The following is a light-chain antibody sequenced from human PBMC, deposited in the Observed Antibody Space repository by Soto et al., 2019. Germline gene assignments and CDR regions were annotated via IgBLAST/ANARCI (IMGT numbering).Light chain of an antibody. CDR2: EVS. CDR1: SSXVXXXXX. V-gene: IGLV2-14*01. Sequence: QSALTQPASVSGSPGQSITISCTGTSSXVXXXXXXXXXXXXXXXXXXXXXSEVSNRPSGVSNRFSGSKSGNAASLTISGLQAEDEADYFCFSFTTDWTHVFGTGTKVTVL. J-gene: IGLJ1*01. CDR3: FSFTTDWTHV.